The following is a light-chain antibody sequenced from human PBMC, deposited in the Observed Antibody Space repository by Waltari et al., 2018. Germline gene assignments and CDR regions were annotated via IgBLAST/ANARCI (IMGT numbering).Light chain of an antibody. Sequence: IVLTHSPANLSLSPGESATLPCRASQSVSSYLGWYQQKPGQAPRLLISDASNRATGIPARFSGSGSETDFTLTISSLEPEDFAVYYCQQRHSWPLTFGGGTRVEI. V-gene: IGKV3-11*01. CDR3: QQRHSWPLT. CDR1: QSVSSY. CDR2: DAS. J-gene: IGKJ4*01.